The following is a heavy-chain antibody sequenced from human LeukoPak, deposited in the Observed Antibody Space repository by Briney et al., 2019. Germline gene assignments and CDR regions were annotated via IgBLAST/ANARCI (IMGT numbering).Heavy chain of an antibody. J-gene: IGHJ3*02. Sequence: GGSLRLSCAASGFTFSSYAMSWVRQAPGKGLEWVSSISSSSSYIYYADSVKGRFTISGDNAKNSLYLQMNSLRAEDTAVYYCARDLGERYFDWLDAFDIWGQGTMVTVSS. CDR3: ARDLGERYFDWLDAFDI. V-gene: IGHV3-21*01. CDR2: ISSSSSYI. CDR1: GFTFSSYA. D-gene: IGHD3-9*01.